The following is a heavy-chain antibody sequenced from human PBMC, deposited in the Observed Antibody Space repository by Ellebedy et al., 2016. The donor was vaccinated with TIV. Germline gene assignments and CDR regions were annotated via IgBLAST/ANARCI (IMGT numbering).Heavy chain of an antibody. J-gene: IGHJ3*02. D-gene: IGHD1-1*01. V-gene: IGHV3-66*01. CDR1: GFNVSINY. Sequence: GGSLRLSCAASGFNVSINYMSWVRQAPGKGLEWVSVISRDGATYYADSLKGRFTSSRDNSKHTVFLQIKSLRAEDTAVYYCSRETYNDVDLNLWGIFDMWGQGTMVTVSS. CDR3: SRETYNDVDLNLWGIFDM. CDR2: ISRDGAT.